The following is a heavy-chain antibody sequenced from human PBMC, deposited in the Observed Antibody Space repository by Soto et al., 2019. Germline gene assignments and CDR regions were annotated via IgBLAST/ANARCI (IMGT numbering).Heavy chain of an antibody. CDR3: ARDKWIQLWLSFD. V-gene: IGHV3-7*01. D-gene: IGHD5-18*01. CDR1: GFTFSSYW. Sequence: PGGSLRLSCAASGFTFSSYWMSWVRQAPGKGLEWVANIKQDGSEKYYVDSVKGRFTISRDNAKNSLYLQMNSLRAEDTAVHYCARDKWIQLWLSFDWGQGTLVTVSS. J-gene: IGHJ4*02. CDR2: IKQDGSEK.